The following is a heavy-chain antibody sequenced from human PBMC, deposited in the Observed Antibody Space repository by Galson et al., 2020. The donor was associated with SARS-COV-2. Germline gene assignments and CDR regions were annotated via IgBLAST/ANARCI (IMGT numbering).Heavy chain of an antibody. J-gene: IGHJ4*02. V-gene: IGHV4-30-4*01. D-gene: IGHD3-3*01. CDR2: IYYSGST. CDR1: GGSISSGDYY. CDR3: ARADSVFTIFGVVIIFDY. Sequence: SETLSLTCTVSGGSISSGDYYWSWIRQPPGKGLEWIGYIYYSGSTYYNPSLKSRVTISVDTSKNQFSLKLSSVTAADTAVYYCARADSVFTIFGVVIIFDYWGQGTLVTVSS.